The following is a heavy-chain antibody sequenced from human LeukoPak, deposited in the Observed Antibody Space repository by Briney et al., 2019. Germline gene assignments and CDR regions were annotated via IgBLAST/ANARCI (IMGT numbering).Heavy chain of an antibody. Sequence: GGALRLSCAASGRTFSNAWMSWVRQAPGKGLEWVGRIKSKTDCGTTDYAAPVKGRFTISRDDSKTTLYLQMNSMKIEDTAVYYCTPDPGDYEIYWGHGTLVTVSS. CDR3: TPDPGDYEIY. CDR2: IKSKTDCGTT. J-gene: IGHJ4*01. CDR1: GRTFSNAW. V-gene: IGHV3-15*01. D-gene: IGHD4-17*01.